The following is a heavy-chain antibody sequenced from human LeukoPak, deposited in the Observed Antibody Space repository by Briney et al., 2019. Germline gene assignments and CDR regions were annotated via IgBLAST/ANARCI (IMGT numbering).Heavy chain of an antibody. J-gene: IGHJ4*02. D-gene: IGHD6-13*01. Sequence: PGGSLRLSCAASGFTVSSSYMSWVRRAPGKGLEWVSVIHSDDSTYYTQSVRGRFTISRDNSKNTLYLQMDRLRVEDTAVYYCARDRGSWDDEGGPLFDYWGQGTLVTVSS. CDR1: GFTVSSSY. CDR2: IHSDDST. V-gene: IGHV3-66*01. CDR3: ARDRGSWDDEGGPLFDY.